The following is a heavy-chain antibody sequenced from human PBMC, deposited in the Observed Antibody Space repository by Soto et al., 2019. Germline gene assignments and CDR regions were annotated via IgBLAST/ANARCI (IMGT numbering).Heavy chain of an antibody. D-gene: IGHD5-12*01. CDR1: GYTFTGYY. J-gene: IGHJ6*03. V-gene: IGHV1-2*04. CDR3: ATSTRYSGYDWVYYYMDV. CDR2: INPNSGGT. Sequence: ASVKVSCKASGYTFTGYYMHWVRQAPGQGLEWMGWINPNSGGTNYAQKFQGWVTMTRDTSISTAYMELSRLRSDDTAVYYCATSTRYSGYDWVYYYMDVWGKGTTVTVSS.